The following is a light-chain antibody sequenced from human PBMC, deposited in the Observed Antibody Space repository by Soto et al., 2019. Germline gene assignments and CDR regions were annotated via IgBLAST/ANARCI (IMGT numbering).Light chain of an antibody. V-gene: IGKV3-15*01. CDR1: QSVSSN. CDR2: DAS. J-gene: IGKJ4*01. Sequence: EIVMTQSPATLSVSPGERATLSCRASQSVSSNFAWYQQKPGQAPRLLIYDASTRATGIPARFSGSGSGTEFTLTISSLRPEDFATYYCQQSYRSPLTFGGGTTVEIK. CDR3: QQSYRSPLT.